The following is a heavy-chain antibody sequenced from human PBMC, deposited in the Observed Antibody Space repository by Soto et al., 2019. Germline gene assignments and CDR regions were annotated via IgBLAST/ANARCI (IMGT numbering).Heavy chain of an antibody. D-gene: IGHD2-15*01. V-gene: IGHV3-73*02. CDR1: GFTFSGST. Sequence: EVQLVESGGGLVQPGGSLTLSCAASGFTFSGSTMHWVRQSSGKGQEWVGRMRSKANSYATAYAASVKGRFTISRDGSKTPAYLQMIGLQAEDTAVYYCTKLVLGSVVYWGQGTLVTVSS. CDR2: MRSKANSYAT. CDR3: TKLVLGSVVY. J-gene: IGHJ4*02.